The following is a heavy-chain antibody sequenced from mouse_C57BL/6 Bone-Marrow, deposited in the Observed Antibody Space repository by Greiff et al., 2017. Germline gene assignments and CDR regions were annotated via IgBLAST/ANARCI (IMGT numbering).Heavy chain of an antibody. CDR1: GYTFTSYW. V-gene: IGHV1-64*01. J-gene: IGHJ4*01. CDR2: IHPNSGST. D-gene: IGHD1-1*01. CDR3: ARDDYYGSSPMDY. Sequence: QVQLQQSGAELVKPGASVKLSCKASGYTFTSYWMHWVKQRPGQGLEWIGMIHPNSGSTNYNEKFKSKATLTVDKSSSTAYMQLSSLTSEDSAVEDCARDDYYGSSPMDYWGQGTSVTVSS.